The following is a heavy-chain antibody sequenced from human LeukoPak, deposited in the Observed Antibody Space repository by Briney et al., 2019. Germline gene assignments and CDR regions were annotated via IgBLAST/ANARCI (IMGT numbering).Heavy chain of an antibody. CDR1: GFTFSSYA. J-gene: IGHJ4*02. Sequence: PGGSLRLSCAASGFTFSSYAMSWVRQAPGKGLEWVSAVSGSGGSTYYADSVKRRFTISRDNSKNKLYLQMKSLRAEDTAVYYCAKGMSRLGYCSSTSCYTAGYWGQGTLVTVSS. V-gene: IGHV3-23*01. D-gene: IGHD2-2*02. CDR3: AKGMSRLGYCSSTSCYTAGY. CDR2: VSGSGGST.